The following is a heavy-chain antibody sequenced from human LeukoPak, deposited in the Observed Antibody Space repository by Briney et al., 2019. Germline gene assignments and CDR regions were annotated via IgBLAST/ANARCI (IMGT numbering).Heavy chain of an antibody. CDR3: ARATLGYCSGGSCYYSRPFDY. V-gene: IGHV4-4*02. D-gene: IGHD2-15*01. J-gene: IGHJ4*02. CDR2: IYHSGST. CDR1: GGSISSSNW. Sequence: KASETLSLTCAVSGGSISSSNWWSWVRQPPGKGLEWIGEIYHSGSTNYNPSLKSRVTISVDKSKNQFSLKLSSVTAADTAVYYCARATLGYCSGGSCYYSRPFDYWGQGTPVTVSS.